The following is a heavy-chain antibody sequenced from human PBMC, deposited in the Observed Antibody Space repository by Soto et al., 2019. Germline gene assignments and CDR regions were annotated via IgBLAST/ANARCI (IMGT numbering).Heavy chain of an antibody. CDR1: GFTFCSYA. D-gene: IGHD1-1*01. CDR2: ISGSGGST. J-gene: IGHJ5*02. V-gene: IGHV3-23*01. CDR3: ASTGLNNWFDP. Sequence: PGGSLRLSCEASGFTFCSYAMSWVRQAPGKGLEWVSAISGSGGSTYYADSVKGRFTISRDNSKNTLYLQMNSLRAEDTAVYYCASTGLNNWFDPWGQGTLVTVSS.